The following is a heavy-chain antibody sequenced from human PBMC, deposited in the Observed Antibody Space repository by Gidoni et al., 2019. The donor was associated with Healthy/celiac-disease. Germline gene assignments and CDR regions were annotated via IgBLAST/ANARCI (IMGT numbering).Heavy chain of an antibody. Sequence: QVQLVESGGGVVQPGRSLRLSCEASGFTFSSYGMHWVRQAPGKGLEWVAVISYDGSTKYSADSVKGRFTTSRDNSKNTLYLQMNSLRAEDTAVYYCAKDQWAYGSGPGGVLDVWGQGTTVTVSS. J-gene: IGHJ6*02. CDR2: ISYDGSTK. CDR3: AKDQWAYGSGPGGVLDV. D-gene: IGHD3-10*01. V-gene: IGHV3-30*18. CDR1: GFTFSSYG.